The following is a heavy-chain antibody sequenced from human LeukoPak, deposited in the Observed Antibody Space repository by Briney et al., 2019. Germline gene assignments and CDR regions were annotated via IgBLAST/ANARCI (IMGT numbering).Heavy chain of an antibody. CDR2: ISGNGGGT. D-gene: IGHD3-22*01. Sequence: GGSLRLSCAASGFTFSNYAMSWVRQAPGKGLEWVSAISGNGGGTYYADSVKGRFTISRDNSKNTLNLQMKSLRAEDTAVYYCAKGTKVIVVDNYFDYWGQGTLVTVSS. J-gene: IGHJ4*02. CDR3: AKGTKVIVVDNYFDY. CDR1: GFTFSNYA. V-gene: IGHV3-23*01.